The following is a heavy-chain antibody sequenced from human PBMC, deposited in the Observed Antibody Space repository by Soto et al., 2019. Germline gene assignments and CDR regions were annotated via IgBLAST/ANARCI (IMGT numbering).Heavy chain of an antibody. D-gene: IGHD3-16*01. Sequence: ASVKVSCKASGYIFTNNDVSWVRQATGQGLEWMGWMNPGSGDTGYAQKFQGRVTMTRDISIATAYMELSSLRSDDTAVYYCARMATFGSLNWFDPWGQGTLVTVSS. CDR2: MNPGSGDT. CDR1: GYIFTNND. V-gene: IGHV1-8*01. J-gene: IGHJ5*02. CDR3: ARMATFGSLNWFDP.